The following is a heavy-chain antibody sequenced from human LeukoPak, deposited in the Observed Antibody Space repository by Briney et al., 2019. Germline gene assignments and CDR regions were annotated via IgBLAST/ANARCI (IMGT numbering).Heavy chain of an antibody. CDR3: ARDIYGSGRLYDY. V-gene: IGHV4-39*07. CDR2: IYYSGST. Sequence: PSETLSLTCTVSGGSISSSSYYWGWIRQPPGKGLEWIGSIYYSGSTYYNPSLKSRVTISVDTSKNQFSLKLSSVTAADTAVYYCARDIYGSGRLYDYWAREPWSPSPQ. CDR1: GGSISSSSYY. J-gene: IGHJ4*02. D-gene: IGHD3-10*01.